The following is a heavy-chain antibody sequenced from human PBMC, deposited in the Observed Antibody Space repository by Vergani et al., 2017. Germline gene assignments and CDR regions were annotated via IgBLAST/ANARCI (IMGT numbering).Heavy chain of an antibody. V-gene: IGHV5-10-1*01. CDR1: GYSFTSYW. J-gene: IGHJ4*02. CDR3: ARGAPALLAAAGSELDY. D-gene: IGHD6-13*01. CDR2: IDPSDSST. Sequence: EVQLVQSGAEVKKPGESLRISCKGSGYSFTSYWISWVRQMPGKGLEWMGRIDPSDSSTNYSPAFQGHVTISAEKSISTAYLQWSSLKASDTAMDYCARGAPALLAAAGSELDYWGQGTLVTVSS.